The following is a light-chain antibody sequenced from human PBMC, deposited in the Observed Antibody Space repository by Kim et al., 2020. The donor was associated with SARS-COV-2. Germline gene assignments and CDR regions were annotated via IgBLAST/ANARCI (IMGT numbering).Light chain of an antibody. CDR3: SSYATTRSYV. CDR2: DVN. Sequence: GQSITIPCTGTSSAVVAYNYVSWYQHHPGKAPKLMIFDVNNRPSGLSNRFSGSKSGNTASLTISGLQAEDEADYYCSSYATTRSYVFGTGTKVT. V-gene: IGLV2-14*03. J-gene: IGLJ1*01. CDR1: SSAVVAYNY.